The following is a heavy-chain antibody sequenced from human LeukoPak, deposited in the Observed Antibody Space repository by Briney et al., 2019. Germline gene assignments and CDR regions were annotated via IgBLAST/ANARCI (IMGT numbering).Heavy chain of an antibody. J-gene: IGHJ4*02. D-gene: IGHD5-18*01. CDR3: ARDSYSYGYGGFDY. CDR2: IYSPGNT. V-gene: IGHV4-30-4*01. Sequence: PSETLSLTCTVSGGSINSGDRYWSWIRQSPGKGLEWIGYIYSPGNTYYNPSLKSQVIISVDTSKNQFSLELNSVTAADTAVYYCARDSYSYGYGGFDYWGQGILVTVSS. CDR1: GGSINSGDRY.